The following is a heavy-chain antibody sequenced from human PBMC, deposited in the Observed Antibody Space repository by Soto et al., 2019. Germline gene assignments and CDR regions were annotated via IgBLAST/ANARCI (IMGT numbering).Heavy chain of an antibody. Sequence: GGSLRLSCVASGFTFSRYGIHWVRQAPGKGLEWVGVISSDGNIQYYAESVKGRFTISRDNSRNTLYLQMDSLRPGDTAVYYCAKEIAVAGDLDYWGHGTLVTVSS. CDR2: ISSDGNIQ. CDR1: GFTFSRYG. CDR3: AKEIAVAGDLDY. V-gene: IGHV3-30*18. D-gene: IGHD6-19*01. J-gene: IGHJ4*01.